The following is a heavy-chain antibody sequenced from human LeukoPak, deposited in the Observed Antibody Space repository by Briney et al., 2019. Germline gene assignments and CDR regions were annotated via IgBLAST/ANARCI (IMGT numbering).Heavy chain of an antibody. CDR1: GYTFTSYD. V-gene: IGHV1-8*01. CDR3: ARSGDGYNLVY. D-gene: IGHD5-24*01. J-gene: IGHJ4*02. Sequence: ASVKVSCKASGYTFTSYDINWVRQATGQGLEWMGWMSPNSGNTGYAQEFQGRVTMTRNTSISTAYMELSSLRSGDTAVYYCARSGDGYNLVYWGQGTLVTVSS. CDR2: MSPNSGNT.